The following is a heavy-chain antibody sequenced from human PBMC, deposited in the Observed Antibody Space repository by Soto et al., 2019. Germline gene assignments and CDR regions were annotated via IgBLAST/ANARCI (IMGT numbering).Heavy chain of an antibody. CDR3: AKDKGYRLAMDV. CDR2: ISGSGGST. D-gene: IGHD2-2*02. Sequence: PGGSLILSCAASGGTFSSYALGWVRQAPGKGLEWVSAISGSGGSTYYADSVKGRFTISRDNSKNTLYLQMNSLRAEDTAVYYCAKDKGYRLAMDVWGQGTTVTVSS. V-gene: IGHV3-23*01. CDR1: GGTFSSYA. J-gene: IGHJ6*02.